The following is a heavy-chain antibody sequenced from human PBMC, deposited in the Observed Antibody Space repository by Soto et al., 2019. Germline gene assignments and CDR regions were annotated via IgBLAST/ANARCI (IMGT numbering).Heavy chain of an antibody. CDR1: GYTFTSYY. D-gene: IGHD7-27*01. CDR3: AGPLGGTDAFDI. CDR2: INPSGGST. V-gene: IGHV1-46*01. Sequence: ALVKVSCKASGYTFTSYYMHWVRQAPGQGLEWMGIINPSGGSTSYAQKFQGRVTMTRDTSTSTVYMELSSLRSEDTAVYYCAGPLGGTDAFDIWGQGTMVTVSS. J-gene: IGHJ3*02.